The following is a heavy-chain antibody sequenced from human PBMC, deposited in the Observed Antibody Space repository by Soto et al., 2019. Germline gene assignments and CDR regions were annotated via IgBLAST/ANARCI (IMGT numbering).Heavy chain of an antibody. CDR1: GYSFTNYW. CDR3: ARHGFYGDYSSNYFDP. D-gene: IGHD4-17*01. J-gene: IGHJ5*02. CDR2: IYPSDSDT. V-gene: IGHV5-51*01. Sequence: PGESLKISCKGSGYSFTNYWIAWVRQMPGKGLEYMGIIYPSDSDTRYSLSFQGRVTISADKSINTAYLQWSSLKASDTAMYYCARHGFYGDYSSNYFDPWGQGTLVTVSS.